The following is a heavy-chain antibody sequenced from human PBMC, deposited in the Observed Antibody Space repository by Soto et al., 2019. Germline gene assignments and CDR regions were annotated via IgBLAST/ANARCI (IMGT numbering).Heavy chain of an antibody. V-gene: IGHV3-53*01. D-gene: IGHD1-20*01. CDR3: AKYNWNDAGPFDY. CDR2: IYSGGST. CDR1: GFTVSSNY. Sequence: GGSLRLACAASGFTVSSNYMSWVRQAPGKGLEWVSVIYSGGSTYYADSVKGRFTISRDNSKNTLYLQMNSLRAEDTAVYYCAKYNWNDAGPFDYWGQAPLVTVSS. J-gene: IGHJ4*02.